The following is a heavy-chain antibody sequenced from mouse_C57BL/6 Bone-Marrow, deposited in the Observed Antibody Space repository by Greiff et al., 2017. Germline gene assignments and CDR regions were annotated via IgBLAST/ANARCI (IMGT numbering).Heavy chain of an antibody. V-gene: IGHV1-81*01. CDR2: LYPRSGNT. CDR1: GYTFTSYG. Sequence: VQLQHSGAELARPAASVKLSCKASGYTFTSYGISWVKQRTGQGLEWIGELYPRSGNTYYNEKFKGKATLTADKSSSTAYMERRSLTSEDSAVYFCARRWLPGDYWGQGTTLTVSS. D-gene: IGHD2-3*01. CDR3: ARRWLPGDY. J-gene: IGHJ2*01.